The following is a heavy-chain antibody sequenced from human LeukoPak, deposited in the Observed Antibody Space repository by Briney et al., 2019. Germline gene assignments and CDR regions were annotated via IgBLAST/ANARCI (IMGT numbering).Heavy chain of an antibody. J-gene: IGHJ6*02. Sequence: ASVKVSRKASGYTFTSYDINWVRQATGQGLEWMGWMNPNSGNTGYAQKFQGRVTMTRNTSISTAYMELSSLRSEDTAVYYCARANTAMVYYYYYYGMDVWGQGTTVTVSS. CDR1: GYTFTSYD. CDR2: MNPNSGNT. CDR3: ARANTAMVYYYYYYGMDV. V-gene: IGHV1-8*01. D-gene: IGHD5-18*01.